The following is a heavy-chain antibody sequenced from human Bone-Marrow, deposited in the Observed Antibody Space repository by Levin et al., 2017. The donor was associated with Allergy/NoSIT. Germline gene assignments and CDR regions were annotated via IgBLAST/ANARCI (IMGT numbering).Heavy chain of an antibody. V-gene: IGHV3-15*07. CDR3: TTDYTRNKDFWSGYPPPPYDDDGMDV. CDR1: GFTFSNAW. CDR2: IKSKTDGGTT. Sequence: GESLKISCAASGFTFSNAWMNWVRQAPGKGLEWVGRIKSKTDGGTTDYAAPVKGRFTISRDDSKNTLYLQMNSLKTEDTAVYYCTTDYTRNKDFWSGYPPPPYDDDGMDVWGQGTTVTVSS. J-gene: IGHJ6*02. D-gene: IGHD3-3*01.